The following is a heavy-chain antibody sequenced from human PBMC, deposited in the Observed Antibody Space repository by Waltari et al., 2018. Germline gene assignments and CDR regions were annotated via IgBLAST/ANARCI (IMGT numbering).Heavy chain of an antibody. D-gene: IGHD2-15*01. J-gene: IGHJ6*02. Sequence: VQLVESGGEVAQPGGSLTLSCAASDSTFNTYAVTWVRQSPVRGLEWVAALSAGGGSVYYADSVKRRFAISRDDSKNTAYLHISSLRVEDTAIYYCAKGYCRFGSCPPFYYYFGMDVWGQGTTVTVSS. CDR2: LSAGGGSV. V-gene: IGHV3-23*04. CDR1: DSTFNTYA. CDR3: AKGYCRFGSCPPFYYYFGMDV.